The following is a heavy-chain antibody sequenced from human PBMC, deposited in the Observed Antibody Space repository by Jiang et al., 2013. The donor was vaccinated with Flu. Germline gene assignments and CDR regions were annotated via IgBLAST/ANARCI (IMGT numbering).Heavy chain of an antibody. CDR1: GFSLSTSGMC. CDR2: IDWDDDK. CDR3: ARIVNYAPRYYGSGSYLYYYYGMDV. Sequence: KPTQTLTLTCTFSGFSLSTSGMCVSWIRQPPGKALEWLALIDWDDDKYYSTSLKTRLTISKDTSKNQVVLTMTNMDPVDTATYYCARIVNYAPRYYGSGSYLYYYYGMDVWGQGTTVTVSS. V-gene: IGHV2-70*01. D-gene: IGHD3-10*01. J-gene: IGHJ6*02.